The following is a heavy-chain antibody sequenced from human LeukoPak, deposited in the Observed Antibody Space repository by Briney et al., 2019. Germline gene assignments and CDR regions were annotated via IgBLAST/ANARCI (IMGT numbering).Heavy chain of an antibody. Sequence: ASVKVSCKASGYTFTGYYMHWVRQVPGQGLEWMGWINPNSGGTNYAQKFQGRVTMTRDTSISTAYMELSRLRSDDTAVYYCARDRPGWYFPLSYWGQGTLVTVSS. D-gene: IGHD6-19*01. J-gene: IGHJ4*02. V-gene: IGHV1-2*02. CDR2: INPNSGGT. CDR3: ARDRPGWYFPLSY. CDR1: GYTFTGYY.